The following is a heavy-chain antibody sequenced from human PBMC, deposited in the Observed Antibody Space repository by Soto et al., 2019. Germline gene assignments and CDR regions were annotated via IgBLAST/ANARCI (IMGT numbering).Heavy chain of an antibody. Sequence: PSETLSLTCAVSGGSISSGGYSWSWIRQPPGKGLEWIGYIYHSGSTYYNPSLKSRVTISVDTSKNQFSLKLNSVTAADTAVYYCARDLWGYCGTDCYPLDVWGQGTTVTVS. CDR1: GGSISSGGYS. CDR2: IYHSGST. J-gene: IGHJ6*02. V-gene: IGHV4-30-2*01. CDR3: ARDLWGYCGTDCYPLDV. D-gene: IGHD2-21*02.